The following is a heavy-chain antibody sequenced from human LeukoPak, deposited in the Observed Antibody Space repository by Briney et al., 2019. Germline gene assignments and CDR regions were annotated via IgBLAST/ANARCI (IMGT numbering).Heavy chain of an antibody. CDR1: GFTFSSYS. V-gene: IGHV3-48*01. Sequence: GGSLRLSCAASGFTFSSYSMNWVPQAPGNGLEWWSYISSSSSTIYYAGSVKGRFTISRDNAKNSLFLHMNSLRAEDTAVYSCARSRGSSGSYPFDYWGQGTLVTVSS. J-gene: IGHJ4*02. CDR3: ARSRGSSGSYPFDY. CDR2: ISSSSSTI. D-gene: IGHD1-26*01.